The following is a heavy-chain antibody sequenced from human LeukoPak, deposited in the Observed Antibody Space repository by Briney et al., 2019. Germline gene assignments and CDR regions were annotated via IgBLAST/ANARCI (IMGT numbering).Heavy chain of an antibody. Sequence: PGGSLRLSCAASGFTFSNYWMSWVRQAPGKGLEWVAKVKQDGSEKYYVDSVKGRFTISRDNAKNSLYLQMNSLRVEDTAVYYCVGKIDSGYVYKDYWGQGTRVTVSS. J-gene: IGHJ4*02. CDR1: GFTFSNYW. CDR2: VKQDGSEK. D-gene: IGHD5-12*01. CDR3: VGKIDSGYVYKDY. V-gene: IGHV3-7*01.